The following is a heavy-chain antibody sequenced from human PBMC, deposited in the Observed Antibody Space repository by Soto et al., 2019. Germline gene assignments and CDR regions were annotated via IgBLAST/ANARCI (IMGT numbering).Heavy chain of an antibody. J-gene: IGHJ3*02. CDR1: GFTVSGKKY. V-gene: IGHV3-53*01. Sequence: GGSLRLSCAAFGFTVSGKKYVAWVRQAPGKGLEWVSALYDLDGTYYADSVKGRFTTSSDSSRTTVYLQMNSLRPDDTAVYSCATWHLQEHAYDIWGQGXTVTVSS. D-gene: IGHD1-1*01. CDR2: LYDLDGT. CDR3: ATWHLQEHAYDI.